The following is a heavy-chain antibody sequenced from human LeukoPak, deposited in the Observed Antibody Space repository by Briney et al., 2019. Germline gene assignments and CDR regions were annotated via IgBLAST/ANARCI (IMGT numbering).Heavy chain of an antibody. J-gene: IGHJ3*02. Sequence: GGSLRLSCAASGFTFTSHSFNWVRRAPGKGLEWVSYISTSSSTIYYTDSVRGRFTISRDSAKNSLYLQMNSLRAEDTAVYYCARESLGGGDDAFDIWGQGTMVTVSS. CDR1: GFTFTSHS. CDR3: ARESLGGGDDAFDI. D-gene: IGHD2-21*01. CDR2: ISTSSSTI. V-gene: IGHV3-48*01.